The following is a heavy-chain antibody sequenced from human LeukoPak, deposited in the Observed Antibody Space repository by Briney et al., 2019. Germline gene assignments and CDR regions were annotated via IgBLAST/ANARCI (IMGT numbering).Heavy chain of an antibody. D-gene: IGHD3-10*01. CDR3: ARDRNYYGSGSSGMDV. J-gene: IGHJ6*04. CDR1: GGSISSGDYY. V-gene: IGHV4-30-4*01. Sequence: SETLSLTCTVSGGSISSGDYYWSWIRQPPGKGLEWIGYICYSGSTYYNPSLKSRVTISVDTSKNQFSLKLSSVTAAERAVYYCARDRNYYGSGSSGMDVWGKGTTVTVSS. CDR2: ICYSGST.